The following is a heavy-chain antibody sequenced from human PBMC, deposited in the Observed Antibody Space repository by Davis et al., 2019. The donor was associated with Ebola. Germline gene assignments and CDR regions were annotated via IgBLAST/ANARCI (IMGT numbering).Heavy chain of an antibody. CDR3: AKEYDILTGFGFDY. D-gene: IGHD3-9*01. J-gene: IGHJ4*02. CDR1: GFTFDDYA. V-gene: IGHV3-9*01. CDR2: ISWNSGSI. Sequence: SLKISCAASGFTFDDYAMHWVRQAPGKGLEWVSGISWNSGSIGYADSVKGRFTISRDNAKNSLYLQMNSLRAEDTALYYCAKEYDILTGFGFDYWGQGTLVTVSS.